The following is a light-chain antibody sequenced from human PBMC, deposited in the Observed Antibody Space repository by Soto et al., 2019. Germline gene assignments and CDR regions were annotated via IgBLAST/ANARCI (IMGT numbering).Light chain of an antibody. CDR3: TSYTTKSTWI. V-gene: IGLV2-14*01. CDR2: EVS. Sequence: QSVLTQPASVSGSPGQSITISCTGTSSDVGAYNYVSWYQQHPGKAPKLMIYEVSNRPSGVSNRFSGSKSDNTASLTISGLRAEDEADYYCTSYTTKSTWIFGGGTQLTVL. CDR1: SSDVGAYNY. J-gene: IGLJ2*01.